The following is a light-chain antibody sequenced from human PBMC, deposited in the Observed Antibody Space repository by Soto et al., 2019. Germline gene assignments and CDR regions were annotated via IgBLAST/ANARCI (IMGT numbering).Light chain of an antibody. CDR2: EVS. J-gene: IGLJ1*01. Sequence: QSALTQPASVYGSLGQSITISCTGTSSDVGGYDYVSWYQHHPGKAPKLMIYEVSNRPSGGANRFSGSKSGNTASLTISGRQAEDEAYYYCSSYSSSSTRVFGTGTKLTVL. V-gene: IGLV2-14*01. CDR3: SSYSSSSTRV. CDR1: SSDVGGYDY.